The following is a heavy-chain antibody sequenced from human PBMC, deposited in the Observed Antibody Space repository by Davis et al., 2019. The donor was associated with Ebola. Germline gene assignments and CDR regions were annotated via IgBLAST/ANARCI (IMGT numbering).Heavy chain of an antibody. CDR1: GGTFSSYA. CDR3: ARVTIFGVVTTYGMDV. CDR2: IIPIFGTA. J-gene: IGHJ6*02. Sequence: SVKVSCKASGGTFSSYAISWVRQAPGQGLEWMGGIIPIFGTANYAQKFQGRVTITADESTSTAYMELSSLRSEDTAVYYCARVTIFGVVTTYGMDVWGQGTTVTVSS. V-gene: IGHV1-69*13. D-gene: IGHD3-3*01.